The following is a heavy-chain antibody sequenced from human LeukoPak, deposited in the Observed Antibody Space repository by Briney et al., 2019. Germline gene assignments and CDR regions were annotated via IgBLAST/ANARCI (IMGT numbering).Heavy chain of an antibody. Sequence: PSETLSLTCAVSGGSISSGGYSWSWIRQPPGKGLEWIGYIYHSGSTYYNPSLKSRVTISVDGSKNQFSLKLSSVTAADTAVYYCARARRYSGYEYFDYWGQGTLVTVSS. D-gene: IGHD5-12*01. V-gene: IGHV4-30-2*01. CDR2: IYHSGST. J-gene: IGHJ4*02. CDR3: ARARRYSGYEYFDY. CDR1: GGSISSGGYS.